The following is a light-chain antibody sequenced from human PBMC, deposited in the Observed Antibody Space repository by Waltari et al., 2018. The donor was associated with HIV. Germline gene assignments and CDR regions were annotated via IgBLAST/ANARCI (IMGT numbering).Light chain of an antibody. CDR3: CSSADKSVP. V-gene: IGLV2-23*01. J-gene: IGLJ2*01. CDR2: EGF. Sequence: QSALTQPASVSGSPGQSITISCTGPSNNVWTSNFVSWYQHHPGKAPKLIIYEGFKRPAGVSRRVAGSSSGNTATLTVSGCQAEDEVHYYCCSSADKSVPFGGRTRLTVL. CDR1: SNNVWTSNF.